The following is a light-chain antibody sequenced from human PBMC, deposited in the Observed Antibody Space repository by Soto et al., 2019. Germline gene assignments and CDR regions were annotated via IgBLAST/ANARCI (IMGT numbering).Light chain of an antibody. CDR3: QQYHDLPYT. J-gene: IGKJ2*01. V-gene: IGKV1-33*01. Sequence: DIQMTQSPSALSASVGDRVTITCHASQDISTYLNWYQQRPGKAPILLIYDASHLETGVPSRFSGSGSGTDFAFTISSLQPEDIATYYCQQYHDLPYTFGQGTKLEIK. CDR1: QDISTY. CDR2: DAS.